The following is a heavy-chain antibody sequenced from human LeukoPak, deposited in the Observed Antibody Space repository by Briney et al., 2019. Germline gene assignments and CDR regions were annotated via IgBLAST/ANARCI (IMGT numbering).Heavy chain of an antibody. CDR1: GFTVHSNY. Sequence: GGSLRLSCAASGFTVHSNYMSWVRQAPGKGLEWVSVIDRSGVTHYADSVKGRFTISRDNAKNSLYLQMNSLRAEDTTVYYCARREIAAAGAGYWGQGTLVTVSS. J-gene: IGHJ4*02. D-gene: IGHD6-13*01. CDR2: IDRSGVT. CDR3: ARREIAAAGAGY. V-gene: IGHV3-53*01.